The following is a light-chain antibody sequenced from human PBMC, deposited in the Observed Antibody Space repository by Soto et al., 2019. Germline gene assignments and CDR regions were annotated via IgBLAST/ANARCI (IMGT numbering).Light chain of an antibody. J-gene: IGKJ1*01. CDR2: QTS. Sequence: ETMVKQSPATVSSIQSDRVTLSCRASQYINTRLAWYQHRPGQAPRLLIYQTSLRAAGIPARFSASGSGTDFTLTISDVQPEDFALYYCHLRQSWPRRFAEGTKVDIK. CDR3: HLRQSWPRR. CDR1: QYINTR. V-gene: IGKV3-11*01.